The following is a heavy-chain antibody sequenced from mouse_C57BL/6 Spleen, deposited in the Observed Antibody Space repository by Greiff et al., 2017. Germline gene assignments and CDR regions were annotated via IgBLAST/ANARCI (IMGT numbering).Heavy chain of an antibody. D-gene: IGHD2-3*01. CDR1: GFTFSNYW. CDR3: TELYDGYGGY. Sequence: EVQGVESGGGLVQPGGSMKLSCVASGFTFSNYWMNWVRQSPEKGLEWVAQIRLKSDNYATHYAESVKGRFTISRDDSKSSVYLQMNNLRAEDTGIYYCTELYDGYGGYWGQGTTLTVSS. CDR2: IRLKSDNYAT. V-gene: IGHV6-3*01. J-gene: IGHJ2*01.